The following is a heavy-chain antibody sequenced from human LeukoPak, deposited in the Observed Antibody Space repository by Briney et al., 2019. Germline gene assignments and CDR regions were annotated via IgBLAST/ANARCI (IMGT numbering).Heavy chain of an antibody. Sequence: GGSLRLSCAASGFTFSSYGMHWVRQAPGKGLEWVAVIWYDGSNKYYADSVKGRFTISRDNSKNTLYLQMNSLRAEDTAVYYCATPYGSGNKRDFDYWGQGTLVTVSS. CDR3: ATPYGSGNKRDFDY. CDR1: GFTFSSYG. D-gene: IGHD3-10*01. J-gene: IGHJ4*02. CDR2: IWYDGSNK. V-gene: IGHV3-30*02.